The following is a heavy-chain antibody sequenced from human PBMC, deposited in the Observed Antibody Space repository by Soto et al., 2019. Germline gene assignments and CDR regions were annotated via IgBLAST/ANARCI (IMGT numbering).Heavy chain of an antibody. CDR2: RNPNRGNT. D-gene: IGHD4-17*01. CDR1: GYPFTSYD. CDR3: ARGFVGYGGNSGFDP. V-gene: IGHV1-8*01. Sequence: QVQLVQSGAEVKKPGASVKVSCKASGYPFTSYDLNWVRQATGQGLEGTGWRNPNRGNTGYAQKFQGRVTMTRNTSISTADMELSSLRSEVTAVYYCARGFVGYGGNSGFDPWGQGTLVTVSS. J-gene: IGHJ5*02.